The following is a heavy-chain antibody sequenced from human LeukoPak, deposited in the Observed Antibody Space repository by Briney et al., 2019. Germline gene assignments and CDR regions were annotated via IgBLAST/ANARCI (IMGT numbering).Heavy chain of an antibody. CDR3: ARDKGGWYSEMWAFDI. D-gene: IGHD6-19*01. Sequence: PGGSLRLSCAASGFSFSSYSMNWVRQAPGKGLEWVSSISSSSSYIYYADSVKGRFTISRDNAKNSLYLQMNSLRAEDTAVYYCARDKGGWYSEMWAFDIWGQGTMVTVSS. CDR1: GFSFSSYS. J-gene: IGHJ3*02. CDR2: ISSSSSYI. V-gene: IGHV3-21*01.